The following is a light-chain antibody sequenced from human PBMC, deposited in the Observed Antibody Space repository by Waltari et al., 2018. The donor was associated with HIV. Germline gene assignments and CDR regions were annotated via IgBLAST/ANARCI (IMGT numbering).Light chain of an antibody. Sequence: QSVLTQPPLASGTPGQRVTISCSGSSSNIGTNSVSWCQQLPGTTPKLLIYRSNQRPSGVPDRFSGSKSGTSGSLAISGLRSEDEADYYCAAWDDSLRGWVFGGGTKLTVL. CDR3: AAWDDSLRGWV. CDR2: RSN. CDR1: SSNIGTNS. V-gene: IGLV1-47*01. J-gene: IGLJ3*02.